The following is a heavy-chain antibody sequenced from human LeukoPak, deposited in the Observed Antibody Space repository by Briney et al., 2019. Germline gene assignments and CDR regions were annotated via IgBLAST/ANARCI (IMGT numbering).Heavy chain of an antibody. J-gene: IGHJ6*03. Sequence: ASVKVSCKASGYAFTSYGISWVRQAPGQGLEWMGWISAYNGNTNYAQKLQGRVTMTTDTSTSTAYMELRSLRSDDTAVYYCARDKVDGSSWYYYYYYMDVWGKGTTVTVSS. CDR1: GYAFTSYG. CDR3: ARDKVDGSSWYYYYYYMDV. V-gene: IGHV1-18*01. CDR2: ISAYNGNT. D-gene: IGHD6-13*01.